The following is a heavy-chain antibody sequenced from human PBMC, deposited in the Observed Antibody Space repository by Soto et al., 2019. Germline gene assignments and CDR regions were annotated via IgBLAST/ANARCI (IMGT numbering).Heavy chain of an antibody. CDR1: GGSISSYY. D-gene: IGHD3-10*02. Sequence: SSETLSLTCTVSGGSISSYYWSWIRQPPGKGLEWIGYIYYSGSTNYNPSLKSRVTISVDTSKNQFSLKLSSVTAADTAVYYCASVFGEYYYYYMDVWGKGTTVTVSS. CDR2: IYYSGST. V-gene: IGHV4-59*08. CDR3: ASVFGEYYYYYMDV. J-gene: IGHJ6*03.